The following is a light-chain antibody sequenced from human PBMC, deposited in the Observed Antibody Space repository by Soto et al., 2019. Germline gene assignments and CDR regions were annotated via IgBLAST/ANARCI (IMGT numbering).Light chain of an antibody. V-gene: IGLV2-14*03. J-gene: IGLJ1*01. Sequence: QSALTQPASVSGSPGQSITIFCTGTSSDIGIYNFVSWYQQHPGKAPKLMIYNVYSRPSGVSSRFSGSKSGNTASLTISWLQAEAEADYYCNSYTSASTYVFGTGTKLTVL. CDR2: NVY. CDR1: SSDIGIYNF. CDR3: NSYTSASTYV.